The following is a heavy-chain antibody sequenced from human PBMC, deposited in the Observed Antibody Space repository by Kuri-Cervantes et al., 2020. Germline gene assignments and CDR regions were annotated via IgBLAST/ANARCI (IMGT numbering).Heavy chain of an antibody. CDR3: AREVASGFFDY. CDR1: GGSISSGDYY. V-gene: IGHV4-30-4*01. Sequence: LRLSCTVSGGSISSGDYYWSWIRQPPGKGLEWIGYIYYSGSTYYNPSLKSRVTISVDTSKNQFSLKLSSVTAADTAVYYCAREVASGFFDYWGQGTLVTVSS. CDR2: IYYSGST. D-gene: IGHD5-12*01. J-gene: IGHJ4*02.